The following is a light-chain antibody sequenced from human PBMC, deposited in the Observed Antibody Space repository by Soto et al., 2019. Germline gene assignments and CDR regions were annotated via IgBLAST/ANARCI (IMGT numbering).Light chain of an antibody. V-gene: IGKV3-20*01. CDR1: QSVNSGY. CDR2: DTS. CDR3: QQYGSSPRT. Sequence: EIVLTQSPGTLSLSPGERATLSCRASQSVNSGYLAWYQHTPGQAPRLLIYDTSTRATGITDRFSGSGSGTDVTLTISRLEPEDFAVFYCQQYGSSPRTFGQGTKVEIK. J-gene: IGKJ1*01.